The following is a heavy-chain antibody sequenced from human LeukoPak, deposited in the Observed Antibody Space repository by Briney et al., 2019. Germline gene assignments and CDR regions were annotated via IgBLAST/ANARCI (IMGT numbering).Heavy chain of an antibody. Sequence: GGSLRLTCAASGFTFSNYNMNWVRQAPGKGLEWVSSITNSGASTYYADSVKGRFTISRDNSKNTLYLQMNSLRAEDTAVYYCAKSDTPWGSWYYFDYWGQGTLVTVSS. CDR2: ITNSGAST. D-gene: IGHD6-13*01. J-gene: IGHJ4*02. CDR3: AKSDTPWGSWYYFDY. CDR1: GFTFSNYN. V-gene: IGHV3-23*01.